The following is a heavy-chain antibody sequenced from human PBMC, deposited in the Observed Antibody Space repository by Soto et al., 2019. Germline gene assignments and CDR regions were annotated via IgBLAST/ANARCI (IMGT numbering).Heavy chain of an antibody. CDR1: GFTFSSYA. J-gene: IGHJ4*02. CDR2: ISSNGGST. V-gene: IGHV3-64D*06. D-gene: IGHD1-26*01. CDR3: VKDRWELPDYFDY. Sequence: EVQLVESGGGLVQPGGSLRLSCSASGFTFSSYAMHWVRQAPGKGLEYVSAISSNGGSTYYADSVKGRFTISRDNSKNTLYLQMSSLRAEDTAVYYCVKDRWELPDYFDYWGQGTLVTVSS.